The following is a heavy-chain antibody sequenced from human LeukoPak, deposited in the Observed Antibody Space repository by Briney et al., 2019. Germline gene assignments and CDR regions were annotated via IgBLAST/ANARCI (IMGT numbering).Heavy chain of an antibody. J-gene: IGHJ4*02. Sequence: SETLSLTCGVSGGSISNTNWWSWVRQPPGKGLEWIGEIYHSGSTNYNPSLKSRVTISVDKSKNQFSLKLSSVTAADTAVYYCARCLDVYYDSSGLDYWGQGTLVTVSS. CDR2: IYHSGST. CDR3: ARCLDVYYDSSGLDY. V-gene: IGHV4-4*02. CDR1: GGSISNTNW. D-gene: IGHD3-22*01.